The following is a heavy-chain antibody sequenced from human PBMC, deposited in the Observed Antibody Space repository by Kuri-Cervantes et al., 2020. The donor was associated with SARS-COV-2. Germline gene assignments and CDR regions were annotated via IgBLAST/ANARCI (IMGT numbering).Heavy chain of an antibody. V-gene: IGHV4-59*05. D-gene: IGHD2-2*01. Sequence: ESLKISCTASSGSISSYYWSWIRQPPGKGLEWIGSIYYSGSTYYNPSLKSRVTISVDTSKNKFSLKLSSVTAADTAVYYCARHFRSSTSCFDYWGQGTLVTVSS. CDR3: ARHFRSSTSCFDY. CDR2: IYYSGST. CDR1: SGSISSYY. J-gene: IGHJ4*02.